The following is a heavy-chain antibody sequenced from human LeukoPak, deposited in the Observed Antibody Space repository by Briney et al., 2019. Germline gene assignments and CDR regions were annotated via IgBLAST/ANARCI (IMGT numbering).Heavy chain of an antibody. D-gene: IGHD2-21*02. V-gene: IGHV3-23*01. CDR1: GFTFDDYA. CDR2: ITSGGST. CDR3: AKRLPVVGDRNRAFDY. Sequence: GGSLRLSCAASGFTFDDYAMNWVRQAPGKGLEWVSVITSGGSTYYADSVKGRFTISRDNSKNTLYLQMNSLRAEDTAVYYCAKRLPVVGDRNRAFDYWGQGTLVTVSS. J-gene: IGHJ4*02.